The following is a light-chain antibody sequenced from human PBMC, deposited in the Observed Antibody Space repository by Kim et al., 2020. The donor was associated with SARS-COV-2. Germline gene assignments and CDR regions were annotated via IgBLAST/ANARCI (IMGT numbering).Light chain of an antibody. CDR1: QDITTW. Sequence: DIQMTQSPSSLSASVGDRVTITCRTSQDITTWLAWYQQRPEKAPKSLIYTSSTLQSGVPSRFSGSGSGTNFTLTISSLQPEDFATYFCQQYKTFPLTFGGGTKVDIK. CDR2: TSS. CDR3: QQYKTFPLT. V-gene: IGKV1D-16*01. J-gene: IGKJ4*01.